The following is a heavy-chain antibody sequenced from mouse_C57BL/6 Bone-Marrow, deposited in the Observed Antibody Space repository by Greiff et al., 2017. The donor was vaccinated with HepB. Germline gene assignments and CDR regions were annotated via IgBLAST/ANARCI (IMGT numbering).Heavy chain of an antibody. V-gene: IGHV1-54*01. CDR2: INPGSGGT. CDR1: GYAFTNYL. CDR3: ARGAYGTPFAY. D-gene: IGHD1-1*01. Sequence: QVQLQQSGAELVRPGTSVKVSCKASGYAFTNYLIEWVKQRPGQGLEWIGVINPGSGGTNYNEKFKGKATLTADKSSSTAYMQLSSLTSEDSAVYFCARGAYGTPFAYWGQGTLYTVSA. J-gene: IGHJ3*01.